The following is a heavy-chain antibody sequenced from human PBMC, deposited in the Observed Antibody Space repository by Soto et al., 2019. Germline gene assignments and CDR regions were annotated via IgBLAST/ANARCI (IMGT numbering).Heavy chain of an antibody. CDR3: ARDMGVFWSGYPEGGFDY. CDR2: IKQDRSEK. V-gene: IGHV3-7*01. D-gene: IGHD3-3*01. Sequence: EAQLVESGGGLVQPGGSLRLSCAASGFTFTNYWMSWVRQAPGKGLEWVANIKQDRSEKYYADSAKGRFIISRDNAKTSLYLQMNSLRAEDTAVYYCARDMGVFWSGYPEGGFDYWGQGTPVTVSS. J-gene: IGHJ4*02. CDR1: GFTFTNYW.